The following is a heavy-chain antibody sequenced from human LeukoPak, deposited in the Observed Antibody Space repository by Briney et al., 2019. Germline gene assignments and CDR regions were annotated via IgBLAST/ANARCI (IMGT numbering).Heavy chain of an antibody. J-gene: IGHJ4*02. D-gene: IGHD6-19*01. Sequence: SETLSLTCTVSGGSISSSSYYWGWIRQPPGKGLEWIGSIYYSGSTYYNPSLKSRVTISVDTSKNQFSLKLSSVTAADTAVYYCARRSSGWTFDYWGQGTLVTVSS. CDR2: IYYSGST. CDR1: GGSISSSSYY. CDR3: ARRSSGWTFDY. V-gene: IGHV4-39*01.